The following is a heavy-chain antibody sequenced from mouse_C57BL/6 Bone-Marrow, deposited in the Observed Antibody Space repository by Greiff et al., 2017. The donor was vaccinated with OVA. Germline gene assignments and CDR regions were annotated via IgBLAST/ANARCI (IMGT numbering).Heavy chain of an antibody. CDR1: GYTFTSYW. Sequence: VQLQQPGAELVKPGASVKLSCKASGYTFTSYWMHWVKQRPGQGLEWIGMIHPNSGSTNYNEKFKSKATLTVDKSSSTAYMQLSSLTSEDSAVYYCAQQLRLHAMDYWGQGTSVTVSS. J-gene: IGHJ4*01. D-gene: IGHD3-2*02. CDR2: IHPNSGST. V-gene: IGHV1-64*01. CDR3: AQQLRLHAMDY.